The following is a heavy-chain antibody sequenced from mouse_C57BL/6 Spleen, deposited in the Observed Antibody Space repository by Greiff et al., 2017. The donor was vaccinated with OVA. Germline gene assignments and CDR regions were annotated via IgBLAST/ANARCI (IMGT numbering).Heavy chain of an antibody. CDR1: GYTFTDYE. D-gene: IGHD1-1*01. V-gene: IGHV1-15*01. Sequence: VQLQQSGAELVRPGASVTLSCKASGYTFTDYEMHWVKQTPVHGLEWIGAIDPETGGTAYNQKFKGKAILTADKSPSTAKMELRSLTSEDSAVYYCTRGNYYGSSYGYFDVWGTGTTVTVSS. CDR2: IDPETGGT. J-gene: IGHJ1*03. CDR3: TRGNYYGSSYGYFDV.